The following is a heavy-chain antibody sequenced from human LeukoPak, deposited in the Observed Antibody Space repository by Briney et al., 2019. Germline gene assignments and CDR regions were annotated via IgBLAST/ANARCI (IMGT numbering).Heavy chain of an antibody. CDR2: MNPNSGNT. V-gene: IGHV1-8*03. Sequence: EASVKVSCKASGYTFTSYDINWVRQATGQGLEWMGRMNPNSGNTGYAQKFQGRVTITRNTSITTAYMELSSLRSEDTAVYYCARLAYSSSWPHYYYYMDVWGKGTTVTISS. CDR3: ARLAYSSSWPHYYYYMDV. CDR1: GYTFTSYD. J-gene: IGHJ6*03. D-gene: IGHD6-13*01.